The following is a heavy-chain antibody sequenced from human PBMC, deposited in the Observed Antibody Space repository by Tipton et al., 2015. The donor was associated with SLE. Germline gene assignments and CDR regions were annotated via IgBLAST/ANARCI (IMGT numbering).Heavy chain of an antibody. CDR2: IYGGGST. D-gene: IGHD3-22*01. Sequence: SLRLSCAASGFIFSNYGMHWVRQAPGKGLEWVSTIYGGGSTFHVGSVRGRFPISRDISGNALSLQMNSLRVEDTAVYFCARVHNYYEASGLYHYYGVDVWGQGTTVTVSS. CDR1: GFIFSNYG. J-gene: IGHJ6*02. V-gene: IGHV3-NL1*01. CDR3: ARVHNYYEASGLYHYYGVDV.